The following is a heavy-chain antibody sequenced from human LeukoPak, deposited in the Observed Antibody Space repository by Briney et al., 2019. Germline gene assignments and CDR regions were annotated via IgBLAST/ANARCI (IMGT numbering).Heavy chain of an antibody. J-gene: IGHJ4*02. V-gene: IGHV3-7*01. D-gene: IGHD5-24*01. CDR2: IKQDGSEK. CDR1: GFTFSSYW. CDR3: ARADRDGYKSRRYFDY. Sequence: GGSLRLSCAAYGFTFSSYWMSWVRQAPGKGLEWVANIKQDGSEKYYVDSVKGRFTISRDNAKNSLYLQMNSLRAEDTAVYYCARADRDGYKSRRYFDYWGQGTLVTVSS.